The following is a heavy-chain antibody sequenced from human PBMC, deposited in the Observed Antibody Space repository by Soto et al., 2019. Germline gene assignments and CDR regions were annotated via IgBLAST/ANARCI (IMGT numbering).Heavy chain of an antibody. J-gene: IGHJ3*02. Sequence: PSLTLSLTCTVSGGSISNDIYYWGWIRQPPGKGLEWIGTIYYSGNTYYNPSLRSRVTISVDTSKNQFSLRLTSVTAADTAVYYCAKHTDFGSGSSWLGSDNMDTDAFDIWGQGTMVTVSS. CDR2: IYYSGNT. V-gene: IGHV4-39*01. CDR3: AKHTDFGSGSSWLGSDNMDTDAFDI. CDR1: GGSISNDIYY. D-gene: IGHD3-10*01.